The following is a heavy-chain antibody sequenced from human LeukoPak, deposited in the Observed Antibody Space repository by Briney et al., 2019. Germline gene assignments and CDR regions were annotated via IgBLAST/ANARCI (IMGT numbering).Heavy chain of an antibody. Sequence: GGSLRLSCAASGFTVSSNYMSWVRQAPGKGLEWVSVIYSGGSTYYADSVKGRFTISRDNSKNTLYLQMNSLRAEDTAVYYCARLYGGNSRGDYWGQGTLVTVSS. J-gene: IGHJ4*02. V-gene: IGHV3-53*01. CDR1: GFTVSSNY. D-gene: IGHD4-23*01. CDR3: ARLYGGNSRGDY. CDR2: IYSGGST.